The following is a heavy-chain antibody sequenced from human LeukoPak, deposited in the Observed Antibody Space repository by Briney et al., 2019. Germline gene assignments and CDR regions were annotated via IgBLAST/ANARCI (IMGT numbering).Heavy chain of an antibody. CDR2: ISSDGLNK. Sequence: GGSLRLSCAASGFTFSNYAMHWVRHAPGKRLQWVSVISSDGLNKYYADSAKGRFTISRDNSVSTVYLQMNSLRPEDTAVYCCARGRSSPNRKYWGQGTLVTVSS. J-gene: IGHJ4*02. V-gene: IGHV3-30*04. CDR1: GFTFSNYA. CDR3: ARGRSSPNRKY. D-gene: IGHD1-14*01.